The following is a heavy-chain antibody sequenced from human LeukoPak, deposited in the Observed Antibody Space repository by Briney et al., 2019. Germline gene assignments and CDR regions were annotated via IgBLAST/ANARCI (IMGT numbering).Heavy chain of an antibody. V-gene: IGHV4-31*03. CDR3: ARASPTSIAVYY. CDR1: GGSISSGGYY. CDR2: IYYSGST. Sequence: SETLSLTCTVSGGSISSGGYYWSWIRQHPGKGLEWIGYIYYSGSTYYHPSLKSRVTISVDTSKNQFSLKLSSVTAADTAVYYCARASPTSIAVYYWGQGTLVTVSS. D-gene: IGHD6-19*01. J-gene: IGHJ4*02.